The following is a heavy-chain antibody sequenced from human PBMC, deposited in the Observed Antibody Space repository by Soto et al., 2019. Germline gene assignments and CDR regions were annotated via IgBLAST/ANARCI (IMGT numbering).Heavy chain of an antibody. J-gene: IGHJ3*02. CDR3: ARDRATYYDFWSGYSNDAFDI. CDR2: ISAYNGNT. D-gene: IGHD3-3*01. Sequence: ASVKVSCKASGYTFTSYGIIWVRQAPGQGLEWMGWISAYNGNTNYAQKLQGRVTMTTDTSTSTAYMELRSLRSDDTAVYYCARDRATYYDFWSGYSNDAFDIWGQGTMVTVS. V-gene: IGHV1-18*01. CDR1: GYTFTSYG.